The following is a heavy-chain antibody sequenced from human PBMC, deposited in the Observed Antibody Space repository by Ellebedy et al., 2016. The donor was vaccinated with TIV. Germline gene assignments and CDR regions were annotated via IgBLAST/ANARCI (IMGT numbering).Heavy chain of an antibody. V-gene: IGHV1-69*11. CDR3: ARGRFDAPGKVNIQH. D-gene: IGHD6-13*01. CDR2: IVPVLRTP. CDR1: GGSFNTFA. J-gene: IGHJ1*01. Sequence: SVKVSXXASGGSFNTFAFHWVRQAPGHGLEWMGKIVPVLRTPEHAQKFQGRLTISADESTSVAFMELSSLNFGDTAVYYCARGRFDAPGKVNIQHWGQGTLVTVSS.